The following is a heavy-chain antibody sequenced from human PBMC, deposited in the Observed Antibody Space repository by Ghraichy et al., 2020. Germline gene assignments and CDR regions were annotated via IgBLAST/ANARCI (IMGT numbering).Heavy chain of an antibody. Sequence: GGSLRLSCAASGFTVSSNYMSWVRQAPGKGLEWVSVIYSGGSTYYADSVKGRFTISRDNSKNTLYLQMNSLRAEDTAVYYCARENYYDSSGYDYWGQGTLVTVSS. V-gene: IGHV3-53*01. J-gene: IGHJ4*02. CDR1: GFTVSSNY. CDR2: IYSGGST. CDR3: ARENYYDSSGYDY. D-gene: IGHD3-22*01.